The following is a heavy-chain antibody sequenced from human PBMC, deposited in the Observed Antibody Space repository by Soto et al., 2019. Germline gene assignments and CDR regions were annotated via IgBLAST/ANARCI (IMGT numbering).Heavy chain of an antibody. D-gene: IGHD4-17*01. Sequence: PSETLSLTCTVSGGSISSGGYYWSWIRQHPGKGLEWIGYIYYSGSTYYNPSLKSRVTISVDTSKNQFSLKLSSVTAADTAVYYCARSPEATVTAFDYWGRGTLVTVSS. CDR2: IYYSGST. CDR3: ARSPEATVTAFDY. CDR1: GGSISSGGYY. J-gene: IGHJ4*02. V-gene: IGHV4-31*03.